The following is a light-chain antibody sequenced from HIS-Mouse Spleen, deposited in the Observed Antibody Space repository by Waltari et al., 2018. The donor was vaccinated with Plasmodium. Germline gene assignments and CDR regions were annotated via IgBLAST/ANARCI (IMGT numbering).Light chain of an antibody. J-gene: IGLJ3*02. CDR3: YSAADNNLV. CDR2: KDS. CDR1: VLAKKY. V-gene: IGLV3-27*01. Sequence: SYELTQPSSVSVSPGQTARTTCSGAVLAKKYARWFQQKPGQAPALVIYKDSEQPSGIPERFSGSSSGTTVTLTISGAQVEDEADYYCYSAADNNLVFGGGTKLTVL.